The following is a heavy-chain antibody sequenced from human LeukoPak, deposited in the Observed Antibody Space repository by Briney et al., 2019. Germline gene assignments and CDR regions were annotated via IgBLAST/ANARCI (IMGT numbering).Heavy chain of an antibody. CDR1: GFTLTGYD. CDR2: MNPNSGNR. J-gene: IGHJ6*02. V-gene: IGHV1-8*01. Sequence: ASVKVSCKASGFTLTGYDINWVRQATGQGLEWMGWMNPNSGNRGCARKFQGRVTMTKSTSTSTAYMELSSLRSEDTAVYYCARGNHPLGMDVWGQGTTVTVSS. CDR3: ARGNHPLGMDV.